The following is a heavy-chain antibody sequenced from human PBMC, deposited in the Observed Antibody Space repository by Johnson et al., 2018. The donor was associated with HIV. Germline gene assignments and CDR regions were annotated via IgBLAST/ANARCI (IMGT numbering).Heavy chain of an antibody. D-gene: IGHD3-10*02. V-gene: IGHV3-30-3*01. Sequence: QVQLVESGGGVVQPGRSLRLSCAASGFTFSSYAMHWVRQAPGKGLEWVAVISYDESNKYYADSVKGRFTISRDNSKNTLFLHMNSLRAEDTAVYYCARYYSVTMLGGAFDIWGQGTMVTVSS. CDR1: GFTFSSYA. CDR3: ARYYSVTMLGGAFDI. J-gene: IGHJ3*02. CDR2: ISYDESNK.